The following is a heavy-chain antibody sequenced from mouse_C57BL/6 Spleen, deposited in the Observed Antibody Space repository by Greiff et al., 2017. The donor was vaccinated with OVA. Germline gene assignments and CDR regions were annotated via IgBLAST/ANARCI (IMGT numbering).Heavy chain of an antibody. V-gene: IGHV1-15*01. CDR3: TLRDYDERFAY. Sequence: QVHVKQSGAELVRPGASVTLSCKASGYTFTDYEMHWVKQTPVHGLEWIGAIDPETGGTAYNQKFKGKAILTADKSSSTAYMELRSLTSEDSAVYYCTLRDYDERFAYWGQGTLVTVSA. CDR2: IDPETGGT. D-gene: IGHD2-4*01. J-gene: IGHJ3*01. CDR1: GYTFTDYE.